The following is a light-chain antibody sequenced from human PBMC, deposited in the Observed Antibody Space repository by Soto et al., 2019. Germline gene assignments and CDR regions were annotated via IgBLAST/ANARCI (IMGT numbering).Light chain of an antibody. CDR2: GAS. Sequence: EIVMTQSPATLSVSPGERATFSCRASQSVSSNLAWYQQKPGQAPRLLIYGASTRATGIPARFSGSGSGTEFTLTISSLQSEDFAVYYCQQYNNWLGTFGPGTKVDIK. V-gene: IGKV3-15*01. CDR3: QQYNNWLGT. CDR1: QSVSSN. J-gene: IGKJ3*01.